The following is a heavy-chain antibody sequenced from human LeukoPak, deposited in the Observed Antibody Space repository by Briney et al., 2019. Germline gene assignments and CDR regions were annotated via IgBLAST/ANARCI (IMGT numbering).Heavy chain of an antibody. V-gene: IGHV3-11*01. D-gene: IGHD3-22*01. CDR1: GFTFSDYY. CDR2: ISSSGSTI. J-gene: IGHJ6*02. CDR3: ARVPLFGRRSSGYYPSTDYYGMDV. Sequence: GGSLRLSCAASGFTFSDYYMSWIRQAPGKGLEWVSYISSSGSTIYYADSVKGRFTISRDNAKNSLYLQMNSLRAEDTAVYYCARVPLFGRRSSGYYPSTDYYGMDVWGQGTTVTVSS.